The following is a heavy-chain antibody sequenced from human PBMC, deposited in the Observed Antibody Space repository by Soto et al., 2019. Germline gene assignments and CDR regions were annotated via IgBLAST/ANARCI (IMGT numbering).Heavy chain of an antibody. CDR3: ARGFTGSTGRFDA. V-gene: IGHV5-51*07. J-gene: IGHJ5*02. D-gene: IGHD2-8*02. CDR2: IYPRKSKT. Sequence: GASLKISCKASGYNFATYWIAWVHQMPGRGLEYMGTIYPRKSKTIYSPSFQCPVTIPADTYPNTAYLQWGSLRASDTAPSSCARGFTGSTGRFDAWGQGTGVSVGS. CDR1: GYNFATYW.